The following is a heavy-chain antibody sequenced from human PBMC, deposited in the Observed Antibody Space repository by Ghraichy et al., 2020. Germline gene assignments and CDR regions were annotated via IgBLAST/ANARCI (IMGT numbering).Heavy chain of an antibody. CDR1: GFTFSSYA. Sequence: LSLTCAASGFTFSSYAMSWVRQAPGKGLEWVSAISGSGGSTYYADSVKGRFTISRDNSKNTLYLQMNSLRAEDTAVYYCAKVGRWLRMSDYWGQGTLVTVSS. D-gene: IGHD5-12*01. V-gene: IGHV3-23*01. CDR2: ISGSGGST. CDR3: AKVGRWLRMSDY. J-gene: IGHJ4*02.